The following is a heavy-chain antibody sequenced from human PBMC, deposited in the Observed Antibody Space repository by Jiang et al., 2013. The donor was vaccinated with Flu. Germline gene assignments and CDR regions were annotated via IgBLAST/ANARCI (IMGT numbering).Heavy chain of an antibody. CDR3: ARPGGGTGTTNWFDP. J-gene: IGHJ5*02. Sequence: SSSSYYWGWIRQPQGRGWSGLGVSIIWGHLLQPSLKSRITISVDTSKNQFSLKLSSVTAADTAVYYCARPGGGTGTTNWFDPWGQGTLVTVSS. D-gene: IGHD1-1*01. V-gene: IGHV4-39*01. CDR1: SSSSYY. CDR2: SIIWGH.